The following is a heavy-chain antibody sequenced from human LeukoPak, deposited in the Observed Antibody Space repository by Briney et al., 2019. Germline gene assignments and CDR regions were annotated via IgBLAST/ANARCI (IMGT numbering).Heavy chain of an antibody. CDR2: IHYSGIT. V-gene: IGHV4-28*01. Sequence: SETLSLTCAVSGYSISSDNWWGWIRQPPGKGLEWIGYIHYSGITYYGPSLKSRVTLSVDTSKNQFSLWLSSVTAVDTAVYYCARKPNAVYWFDPWGQGTLVTVSS. J-gene: IGHJ5*02. D-gene: IGHD4/OR15-4a*01. CDR1: GYSISSDNW. CDR3: ARKPNAVYWFDP.